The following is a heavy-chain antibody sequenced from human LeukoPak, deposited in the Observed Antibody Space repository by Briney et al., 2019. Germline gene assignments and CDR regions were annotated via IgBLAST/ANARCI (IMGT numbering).Heavy chain of an antibody. CDR3: ARDPSSSWVYYYYMDV. CDR2: ISAYNGNT. J-gene: IGHJ6*03. V-gene: IGHV1-18*01. D-gene: IGHD6-13*01. Sequence: GASVKVSCKASGYTFTSYGINWVRQAPGQGLEWMGWISAYNGNTNYAQKLQGRVTMTTDTSTSTAYMELRSLRSDDTAVYYCARDPSSSWVYYYYMDVWGKGTTVTVSS. CDR1: GYTFTSYG.